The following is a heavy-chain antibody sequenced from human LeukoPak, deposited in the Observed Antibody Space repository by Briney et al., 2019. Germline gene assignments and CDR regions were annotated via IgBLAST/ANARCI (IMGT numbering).Heavy chain of an antibody. CDR2: ISSSSSYI. CDR3: AREGIGYVWGSYRYLYYFDY. Sequence: GGSLRLSCAASGFTFSSYSMNWVRQAPGKGLEWVSSISSSSSYIYYADSVKGRFTISRDNAKNSLYLQMNSLRAEDTAVYYCAREGIGYVWGSYRYLYYFDYWGQGTLVTVSS. CDR1: GFTFSSYS. V-gene: IGHV3-21*01. D-gene: IGHD3-16*02. J-gene: IGHJ4*02.